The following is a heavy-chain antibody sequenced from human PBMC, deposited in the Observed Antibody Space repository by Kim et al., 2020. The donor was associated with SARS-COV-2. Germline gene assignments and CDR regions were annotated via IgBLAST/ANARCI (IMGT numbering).Heavy chain of an antibody. J-gene: IGHJ3*02. CDR1: GYSFTSYW. D-gene: IGHD3-10*01. Sequence: GESLKISCKGSGYSFTSYWIGWVRQMPGKGLEWMGIIYPGDSDTRYSPSFQGQVTISADKSISTAYLQWSSLKASDTAMYYCARHFTTRRLNVLLWFGEFDAFDIWGQGTMVTVSS. CDR2: IYPGDSDT. CDR3: ARHFTTRRLNVLLWFGEFDAFDI. V-gene: IGHV5-51*01.